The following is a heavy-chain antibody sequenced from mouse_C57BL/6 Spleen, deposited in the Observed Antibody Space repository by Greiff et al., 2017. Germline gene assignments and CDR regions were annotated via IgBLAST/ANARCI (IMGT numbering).Heavy chain of an antibody. CDR1: GYTFTSYW. CDR3: ARDSNYEAWFAY. V-gene: IGHV1-62-3*01. CDR2: IDPNSGGT. J-gene: IGHJ3*01. D-gene: IGHD2-5*01. Sequence: QVQLQQPGAELVKPGASVKLSCKASGYTFTSYWMHWVKQRPGRGLEWIGRIDPNSGGTKYNEKFKSKATLTVDKPSSPAYMQLSSLTSEDSAVYYCARDSNYEAWFAYWGQGTMVTVSA.